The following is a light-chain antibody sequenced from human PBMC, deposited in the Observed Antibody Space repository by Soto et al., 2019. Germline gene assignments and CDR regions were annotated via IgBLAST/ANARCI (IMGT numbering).Light chain of an antibody. CDR2: EGS. Sequence: QSVLTQPASVSGSPGQSITISCTGTSSDVGSYNLVSWYQQHPGKAPKLMIYEGSKRPSGVSNRFSGSKSDNTASLTISGLQAEDEADYYCCSYAGSSTLVFGTGTKV. CDR3: CSYAGSSTLV. CDR1: SSDVGSYNL. V-gene: IGLV2-23*01. J-gene: IGLJ1*01.